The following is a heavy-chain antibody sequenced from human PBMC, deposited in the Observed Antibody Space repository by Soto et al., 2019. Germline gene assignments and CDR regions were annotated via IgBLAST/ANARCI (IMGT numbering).Heavy chain of an antibody. Sequence: GGSLRLSCVGSGFTFSNYGMHWVRQPPGKGLEWVALISDDGDKRYYADSVRGRLIISRDNSKDTLYPQMNSLGPDDTAVYFCAKARVRIVGANSFDYWGQGTPVTVSS. CDR1: GFTFSNYG. V-gene: IGHV3-30*18. CDR2: ISDDGDKR. J-gene: IGHJ4*02. D-gene: IGHD1-26*01. CDR3: AKARVRIVGANSFDY.